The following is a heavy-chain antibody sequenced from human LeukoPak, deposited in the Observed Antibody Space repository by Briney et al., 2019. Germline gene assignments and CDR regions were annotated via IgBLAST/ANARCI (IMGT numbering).Heavy chain of an antibody. D-gene: IGHD3-10*01. CDR2: IYYSGST. J-gene: IGHJ3*01. Sequence: SETLSLTCTVSGGSFSSSSYYWGWIRQPPGKGLEWIGSIYYSGSTYYNPSLKSRVTISVDTSKNQFSLKLSSVTAADTAVYYCARADKILWFWGQGTMVTVSS. CDR3: ARADKILWF. CDR1: GGSFSSSSYY. V-gene: IGHV4-39*07.